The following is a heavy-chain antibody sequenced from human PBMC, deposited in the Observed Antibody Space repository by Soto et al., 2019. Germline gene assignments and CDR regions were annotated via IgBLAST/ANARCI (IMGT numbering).Heavy chain of an antibody. Sequence: QVQLLQSGAEVKKPGSSVKVSCKASGGSFRRYAISWVRQAPGQGLEWMGGILPIFGSPSHAQKFQGRATITADESTSTAYLELTSLTSEDTAMYYCVFGDCTSTSCSYYFYGLDVWGQGTTVTVSS. D-gene: IGHD2-2*01. CDR2: ILPIFGSP. CDR1: GGSFRRYA. J-gene: IGHJ6*02. V-gene: IGHV1-69*01. CDR3: VFGDCTSTSCSYYFYGLDV.